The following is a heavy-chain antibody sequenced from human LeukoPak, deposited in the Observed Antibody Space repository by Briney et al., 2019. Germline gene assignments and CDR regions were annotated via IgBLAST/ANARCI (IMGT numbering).Heavy chain of an antibody. D-gene: IGHD2-21*02. CDR1: GFTFSSYG. Sequence: GGSLRLSCAASGFTFSSYGMHWVRQAPGNGLEWVAVISYDGSNKYYADSVKGRFTISRDNSKNTLYLQMNSLRAEDTAVYYCAKDLGRVTAHYYFDYWGQGTLVTVSS. CDR2: ISYDGSNK. CDR3: AKDLGRVTAHYYFDY. V-gene: IGHV3-30*18. J-gene: IGHJ4*02.